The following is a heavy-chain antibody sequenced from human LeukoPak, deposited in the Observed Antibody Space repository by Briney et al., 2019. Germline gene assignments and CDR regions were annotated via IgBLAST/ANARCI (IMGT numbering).Heavy chain of an antibody. CDR1: GGSIGSYY. J-gene: IGHJ3*02. Sequence: SETLSLTCTVSGGSIGSYYWRWIRQPPGKGLEGIGYIYYSGSTNYNPSLKSRVTISVDTSKNQFSLKLSSVTAADTAVYYCARTYYYDSSGYYYDAFDIWGQGTMVTVSS. V-gene: IGHV4-59*01. D-gene: IGHD3-22*01. CDR2: IYYSGST. CDR3: ARTYYYDSSGYYYDAFDI.